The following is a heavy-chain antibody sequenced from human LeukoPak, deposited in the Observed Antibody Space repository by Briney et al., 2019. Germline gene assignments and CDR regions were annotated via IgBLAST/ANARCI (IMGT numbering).Heavy chain of an antibody. D-gene: IGHD2-2*01. Sequence: GGSLRLSCAASGFTFSSHSMNWVRQAPGKGLEWVSSISSSSSYIYYADSVKGRFTISRDNAKNSLYLQMNSLRAEDTAVYYCARGSDIVVVPAAIDYYYYYMDVWGKGTTVTVSS. V-gene: IGHV3-21*01. J-gene: IGHJ6*03. CDR2: ISSSSSYI. CDR1: GFTFSSHS. CDR3: ARGSDIVVVPAAIDYYYYYMDV.